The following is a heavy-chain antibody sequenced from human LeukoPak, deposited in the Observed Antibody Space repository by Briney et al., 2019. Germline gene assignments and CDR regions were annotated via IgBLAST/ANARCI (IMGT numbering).Heavy chain of an antibody. V-gene: IGHV1-18*01. CDR2: ISAYNGNT. D-gene: IGHD2-15*01. CDR3: ARDVVNIVVVVAATPRYYYGMDV. Sequence: ASVKVSCKASGYTFTSYGISWVRQAPGQGLEWMGWISAYNGNTNYAQKLQGRVTMTTDTSTSTAYMELRSLRSDDTAVYYCARDVVNIVVVVAATPRYYYGMDVWGQGTRSPSP. J-gene: IGHJ6*02. CDR1: GYTFTSYG.